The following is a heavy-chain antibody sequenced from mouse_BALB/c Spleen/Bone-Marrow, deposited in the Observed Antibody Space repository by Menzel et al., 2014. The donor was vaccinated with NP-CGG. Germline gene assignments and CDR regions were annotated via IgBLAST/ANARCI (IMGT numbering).Heavy chain of an antibody. CDR3: ARSWVNYFDS. D-gene: IGHD2-1*01. Sequence: VQLQQSGPELEKPGASVKISCKASGYSFTGYNMNWVKQSNGKSLEWIGNIDPYSGGTSYNQKFKGKATLTVDKSSSTAYMQLKSLTSEDSAVYYCARSWVNYFDSWGQGTTLTVSS. CDR2: IDPYSGGT. J-gene: IGHJ2*01. V-gene: IGHV1-39*01. CDR1: GYSFTGYN.